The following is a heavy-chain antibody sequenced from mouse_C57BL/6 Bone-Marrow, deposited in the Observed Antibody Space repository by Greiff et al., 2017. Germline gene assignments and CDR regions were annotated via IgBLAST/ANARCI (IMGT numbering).Heavy chain of an antibody. CDR3: ANPITTVVYYFAF. CDR2: IYPRSGNT. CDR1: GYTFTSYG. D-gene: IGHD1-1*01. J-gene: IGHJ2*01. V-gene: IGHV1-81*01. Sequence: VQLQQSGAELVRPGASVKLSCKASGYTFTSYGISWVKQRPGQGLEWIGEIYPRSGNTYYNEKFKGKATLTADKSSSTAYMELHSLTYEDSAVYSCANPITTVVYYFAFWGRGTTLTVSA.